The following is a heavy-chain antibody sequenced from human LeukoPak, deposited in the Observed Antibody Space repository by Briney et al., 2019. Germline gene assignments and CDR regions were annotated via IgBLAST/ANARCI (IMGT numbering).Heavy chain of an antibody. Sequence: GASVKVSCKASGYTFTSYGISWVRQAPGQGLEWMGRIIPILGIANYAQKFQGRVTITADKSTSTAYMELSSLRSEDTAVYYCARDLAGWFGELLLNKNYYGTDVWGQGTTVTVSS. CDR2: IIPILGIA. CDR1: GYTFTSYG. V-gene: IGHV1-69*04. D-gene: IGHD3-10*01. J-gene: IGHJ6*02. CDR3: ARDLAGWFGELLLNKNYYGTDV.